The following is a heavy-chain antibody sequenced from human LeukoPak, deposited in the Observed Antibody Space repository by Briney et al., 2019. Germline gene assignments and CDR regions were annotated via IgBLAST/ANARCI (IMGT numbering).Heavy chain of an antibody. J-gene: IGHJ4*02. CDR1: GFTFSSYL. D-gene: IGHD3-16*01. V-gene: IGHV3-21*01. CDR2: INSRSTYT. Sequence: GGSLRLSCAASGFTFSSYLMTWVRQAPGKGLEWVSSINSRSTYTYYTDSVKGRFTISRDNAKNSMYLQMSGLRIEDTAVYYCARFLGGDYLGAHWGQGTLVTVSS. CDR3: ARFLGGDYLGAH.